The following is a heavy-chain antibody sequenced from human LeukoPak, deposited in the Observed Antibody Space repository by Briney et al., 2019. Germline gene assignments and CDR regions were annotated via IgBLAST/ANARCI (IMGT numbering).Heavy chain of an antibody. CDR1: GFTFSSNY. CDR2: IYSGGST. D-gene: IGHD4-17*01. CDR3: ARGGTTVTIRPFDY. Sequence: GGSLRLSCAASGFTFSSNYMSWVRQAPGKGLEWVSVIYSGGSTYYADSVKGRFTISRDNSKNTLYLQMNGLRAEDTAVYYCARGGTTVTIRPFDYWGQGTLVTVSS. V-gene: IGHV3-66*01. J-gene: IGHJ4*02.